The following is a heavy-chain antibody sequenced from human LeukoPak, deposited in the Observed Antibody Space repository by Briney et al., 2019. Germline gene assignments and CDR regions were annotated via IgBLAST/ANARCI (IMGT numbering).Heavy chain of an antibody. CDR1: GFTFSSFA. V-gene: IGHV3-23*01. Sequence: GGSLRLSCAASGFTFSSFAMSWVRQAPGEGLEWVSAISGSGGSTYYADSVKGRFTISRDNSKNTLYLQLNSLIAEDTAVYYCAKDRNAAGWGSSWYSDWFDPWGQGTLVTVSS. CDR2: ISGSGGST. J-gene: IGHJ5*02. CDR3: AKDRNAAGWGSSWYSDWFDP. D-gene: IGHD6-13*01.